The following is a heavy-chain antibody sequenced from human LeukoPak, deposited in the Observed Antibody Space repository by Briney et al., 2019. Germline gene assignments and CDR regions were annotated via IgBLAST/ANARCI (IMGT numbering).Heavy chain of an antibody. J-gene: IGHJ2*01. V-gene: IGHV3-20*03. D-gene: IGHD1-26*01. CDR2: IDWDGGTT. CDR3: ARRSRAVGVSGTWYFDL. CDR1: GFILVDYD. Sequence: GSLRLSXEASGFILVDYDMSWVRQVAGKGLEWVSGIDWDGGTTAYAGSVKGRFTISRDNVKNSLYLQMNSLRVEDTALYYCARRSRAVGVSGTWYFDLWGRGALVTVSS.